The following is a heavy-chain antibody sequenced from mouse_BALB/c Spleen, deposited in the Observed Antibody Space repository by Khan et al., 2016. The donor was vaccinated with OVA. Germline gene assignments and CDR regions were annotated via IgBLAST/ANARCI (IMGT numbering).Heavy chain of an antibody. D-gene: IGHD1-3*01. CDR2: IWAGGST. CDR1: GFSLTSYG. Sequence: QVQLQQSGPGLVAPSQSLSITCTVSGFSLTSYGVHWVRQPPGKGLEWLGVIWAGGSTTYNSAHMYRRSVSKDNSKSEVFLKMNSLQTEDTAMYYCARVEDIWGQGTTVTVSS. V-gene: IGHV2-9*02. J-gene: IGHJ2*01. CDR3: ARVEDI.